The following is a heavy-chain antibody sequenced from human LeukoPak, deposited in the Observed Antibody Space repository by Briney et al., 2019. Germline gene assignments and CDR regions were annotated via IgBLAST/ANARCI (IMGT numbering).Heavy chain of an antibody. Sequence: SETLSLTCTVSGGSISSGGYYWSWIRQHPGKGLEWIGYIYYSGSTYYNPSLKSRVTISVDTSKNQFSLKLSSVTAADTAVYYCARYYRVGNWFDPWGQGTLVTVSS. D-gene: IGHD1-26*01. J-gene: IGHJ5*02. V-gene: IGHV4-31*03. CDR1: GGSISSGGYY. CDR3: ARYYRVGNWFDP. CDR2: IYYSGST.